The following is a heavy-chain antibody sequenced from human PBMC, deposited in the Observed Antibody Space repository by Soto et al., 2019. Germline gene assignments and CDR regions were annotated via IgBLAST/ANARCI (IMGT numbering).Heavy chain of an antibody. V-gene: IGHV2-5*01. CDR1: GFSLTTSGVG. Sequence: QITLKESGPTLVKPTQTLTLTCTFSGFSLTTSGVGVGWIRQPPGNALEWLALLYWYDDKRYSPPLKSRLTITMDTSNNQVVLTMTNMDPVDTGTYFCAHSSGRSGDYWGQGTLVTVSS. J-gene: IGHJ4*02. D-gene: IGHD3-10*01. CDR2: LYWYDDK. CDR3: AHSSGRSGDY.